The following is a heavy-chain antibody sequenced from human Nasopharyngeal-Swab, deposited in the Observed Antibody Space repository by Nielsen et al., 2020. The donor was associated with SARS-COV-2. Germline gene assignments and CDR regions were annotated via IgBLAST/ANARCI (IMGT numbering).Heavy chain of an antibody. Sequence: GESLKISCAASGFTFSSYSMNWVRQAPGKGLEWVSFISSSSSYIYYADSVKGRFTISRDNAKNSLYLQMNSLRAEDTAVYYCARGGWEGIAAADTRVYWGQGTLVTVSS. CDR2: ISSSSSYI. CDR3: ARGGWEGIAAADTRVY. V-gene: IGHV3-21*01. J-gene: IGHJ4*02. D-gene: IGHD6-13*01. CDR1: GFTFSSYS.